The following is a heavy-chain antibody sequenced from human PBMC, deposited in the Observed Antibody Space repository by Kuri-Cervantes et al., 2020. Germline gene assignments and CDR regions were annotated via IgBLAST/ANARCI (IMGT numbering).Heavy chain of an antibody. V-gene: IGHV3-53*01. Sequence: GGSLRLSCAASGFTVSSNYMSWVRQAPGKGLEWVSVIYSGGSTYYADSVKGRFTISRDNSKNSLYLQMNSLRAEDTAVYYCARDHCSSTSCYEDYYYYYGMDVWGQGTTVTVSS. J-gene: IGHJ6*02. CDR3: ARDHCSSTSCYEDYYYYYGMDV. D-gene: IGHD2-2*01. CDR1: GFTVSSNY. CDR2: IYSGGST.